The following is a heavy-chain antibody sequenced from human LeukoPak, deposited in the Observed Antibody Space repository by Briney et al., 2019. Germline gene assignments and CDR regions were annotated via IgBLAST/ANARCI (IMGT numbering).Heavy chain of an antibody. D-gene: IGHD3-10*01. Sequence: PSETLSLTCAVYGGSFSGYYWSWIRQPPGKGLEWIGEINHSGSTNYNPSLKSRVTISVDTSENQFSLKLSSVTAADTAVYYCARERVYYYGSGSSSSLDYWGQGTLVTVSS. CDR2: INHSGST. J-gene: IGHJ4*02. V-gene: IGHV4-34*01. CDR1: GGSFSGYY. CDR3: ARERVYYYGSGSSSSLDY.